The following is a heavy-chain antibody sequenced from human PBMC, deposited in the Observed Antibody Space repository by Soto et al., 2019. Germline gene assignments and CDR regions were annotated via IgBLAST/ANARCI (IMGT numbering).Heavy chain of an antibody. J-gene: IGHJ6*02. CDR3: ARTPADMDYGMDV. V-gene: IGHV2-26*01. CDR1: GFSLSNVRMG. Sequence: QVTLKESGPVLVKPTETLTLTCTVSGFSLSNVRMGVSWIRQPPGKALEWLAHIFSNDEKSYSTSLKSRLTXAXDXXKGQVVLTMTNMDPGDTATYYCARTPADMDYGMDVWGQGTTVTVSS. CDR2: IFSNDEK.